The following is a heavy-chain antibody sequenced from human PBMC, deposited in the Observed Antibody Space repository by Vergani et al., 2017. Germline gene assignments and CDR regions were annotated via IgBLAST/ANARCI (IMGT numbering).Heavy chain of an antibody. CDR1: GFSFSSYG. CDR2: ISGNNDDV. J-gene: IGHJ6*03. CDR3: AKELSENYMDV. Sequence: EVQLVESGGSLVHPGGSLRLSCAASGFSFSSYGLHWVRQAPGKGLEWVSSISGNNDDVYYADSVKGRFTISRDNAKNSLYLDMSSLRAEDTAVYYCAKELSENYMDVWGKGTTVTVSS. D-gene: IGHD3-10*01. V-gene: IGHV3-21*02.